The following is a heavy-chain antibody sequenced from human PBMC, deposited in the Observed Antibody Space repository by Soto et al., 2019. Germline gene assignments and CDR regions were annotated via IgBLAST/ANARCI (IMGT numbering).Heavy chain of an antibody. Sequence: QVQLQESGPVLVKPSQTLSLTCSVSGGSLESGNYFWTWIRQRPGKGLEWIGNIFYSGKTYYNPSLKSRVSMSVDTSKNQFSLNLTSVTAADTAVYFCAREHDYGGNFDYWGQGTLVTVSS. D-gene: IGHD4-17*01. CDR2: IFYSGKT. J-gene: IGHJ4*02. CDR3: AREHDYGGNFDY. CDR1: GGSLESGNYF. V-gene: IGHV4-31*03.